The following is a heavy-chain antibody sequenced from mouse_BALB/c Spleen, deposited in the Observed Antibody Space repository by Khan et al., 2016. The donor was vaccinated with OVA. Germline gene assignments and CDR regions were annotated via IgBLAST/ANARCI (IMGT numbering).Heavy chain of an antibody. Sequence: QIQLVQSGPELKKPGESVKISCKASGYTFTKFGMNWVKQAPGKGLEWMGWINTHTGDPTYADDFKGRFAFSSETSASTAYLQLNNLKYEDTATYFCARPTDFSYAFAYGGQGTSVTVAS. J-gene: IGHJ4*01. CDR1: GYTFTKFG. CDR2: INTHTGDP. V-gene: IGHV9-3-1*01. CDR3: ARPTDFSYAFAY. D-gene: IGHD1-1*02.